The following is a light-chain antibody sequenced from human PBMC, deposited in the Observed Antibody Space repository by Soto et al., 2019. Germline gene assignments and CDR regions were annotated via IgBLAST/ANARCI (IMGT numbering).Light chain of an antibody. J-gene: IGLJ2*01. CDR3: SSYGGSNTVV. CDR2: EVS. CDR1: SSDVGGYNY. V-gene: IGLV2-8*01. Sequence: QSVLTQPPSASGSPGQSVTISCTGSSSDVGGYNYVSWYQQHLGKAPKLMIYEVSKRPSGVPDRLSGSKSGNTASLTVSGLQAEDEADYYCSSYGGSNTVVFGGGTKLPVL.